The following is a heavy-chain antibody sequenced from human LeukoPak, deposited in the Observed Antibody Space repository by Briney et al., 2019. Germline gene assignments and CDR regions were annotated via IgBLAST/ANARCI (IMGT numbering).Heavy chain of an antibody. D-gene: IGHD2-8*01. Sequence: GRSLRLSCAASGFTFSSYGMHWVRQAPGKGLEWVAVIWYDGSNKYYADSVKGRFTISRDNSKNTLYLQMNSLRAEDTAVYYCARDSRRYCTNGVCYIRYGMDVWGQGTTVTVSS. J-gene: IGHJ6*02. CDR1: GFTFSSYG. CDR3: ARDSRRYCTNGVCYIRYGMDV. V-gene: IGHV3-33*01. CDR2: IWYDGSNK.